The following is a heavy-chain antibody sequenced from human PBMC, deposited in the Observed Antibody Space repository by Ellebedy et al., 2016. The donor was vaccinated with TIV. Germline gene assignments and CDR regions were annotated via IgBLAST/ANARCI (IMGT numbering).Heavy chain of an antibody. D-gene: IGHD2-2*01. Sequence: GESLKISCAASGFTFSDYPMSWVRQAPGKGLEWVASISASGISTYYAGSVKGRFTISRDNSKNTLILHMSRLRADDTAIYYCAKDLTVVPATNGYYDFWGQGTPVTVSS. CDR2: ISASGIST. J-gene: IGHJ4*02. V-gene: IGHV3-23*01. CDR1: GFTFSDYP. CDR3: AKDLTVVPATNGYYDF.